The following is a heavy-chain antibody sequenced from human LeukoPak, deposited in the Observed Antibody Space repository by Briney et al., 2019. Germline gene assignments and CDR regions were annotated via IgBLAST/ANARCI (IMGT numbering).Heavy chain of an antibody. CDR3: AKDSIAVAGTYFDY. Sequence: GRSLRLSCAASRFTFSSYGMHWVRQAPGKGLEWVAVISYDGSNKYYADSVKGRFAISRDNSKNTLYLQMNSLRAEDTAVYYCAKDSIAVAGTYFDYWGQGTLVTVSS. CDR2: ISYDGSNK. V-gene: IGHV3-30*18. D-gene: IGHD6-19*01. CDR1: RFTFSSYG. J-gene: IGHJ4*02.